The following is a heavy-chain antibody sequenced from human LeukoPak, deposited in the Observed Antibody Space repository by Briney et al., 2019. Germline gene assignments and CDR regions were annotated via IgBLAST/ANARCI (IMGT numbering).Heavy chain of an antibody. J-gene: IGHJ4*02. CDR3: ARHSSGWYEFDY. CDR1: GGTFSSYA. Sequence: SVKVSCKASGGTFSSYAISWVRQAPGQGLEWMGRIIPIFGTANYAQKFQGRVTITTDESTSTAYTELSSLRSEDTAVYYCARHSSGWYEFDYWGQGTLVTVSS. CDR2: IIPIFGTA. V-gene: IGHV1-69*05. D-gene: IGHD6-19*01.